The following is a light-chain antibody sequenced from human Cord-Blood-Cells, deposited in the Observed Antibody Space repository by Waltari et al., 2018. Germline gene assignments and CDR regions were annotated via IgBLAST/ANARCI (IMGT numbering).Light chain of an antibody. CDR3: CSYAGSSTYWV. CDR2: ECS. CDR1: SSDVGSYNL. J-gene: IGLJ3*02. Sequence: QSALTQPASVSGSPGQSITIPCTGTSSDVGSYNLVSWYQQHPGKAPKLMIYECSKRPSGVSNRFSGSKSGNTASLTISGLQAEDEADYYCCSYAGSSTYWVFGGGTKLTVL. V-gene: IGLV2-23*01.